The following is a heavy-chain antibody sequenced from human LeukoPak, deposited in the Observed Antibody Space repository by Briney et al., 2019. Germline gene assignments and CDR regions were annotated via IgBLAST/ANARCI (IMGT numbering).Heavy chain of an antibody. J-gene: IGHJ4*02. D-gene: IGHD5-18*01. CDR1: GYTFTSYF. CDR2: INPNNGGT. CDR3: ARDPYSNYFDY. V-gene: IGHV1-2*02. Sequence: GASVKVSCKSSGYTFTSYFIHWVRQAPGQGLEWMGWINPNNGGTNYAQKFQGRVTMTRDTSISTAYMELNRLRSDDTAVYYCARDPYSNYFDYWGQGTLVTVFS.